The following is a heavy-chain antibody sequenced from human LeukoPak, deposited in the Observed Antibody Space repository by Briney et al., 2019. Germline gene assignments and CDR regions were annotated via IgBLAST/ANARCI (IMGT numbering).Heavy chain of an antibody. CDR3: AKARSGSGSYFDY. V-gene: IGHV3-30*02. J-gene: IGHJ4*02. CDR2: IRYDGSNK. D-gene: IGHD3-10*01. Sequence: GGSLRLSCAASGFTFSSYGMHWVRQAPGKGLEWVAFIRYDGSNKYYADSVKGRFTISRDNSKSTLYLQMNSLRAEDTAVYYCAKARSGSGSYFDYWGQGTLVTVSS. CDR1: GFTFSSYG.